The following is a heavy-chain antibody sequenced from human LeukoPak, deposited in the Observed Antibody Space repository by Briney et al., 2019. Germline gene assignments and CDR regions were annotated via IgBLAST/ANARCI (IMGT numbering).Heavy chain of an antibody. Sequence: PGGSLRLSCAASGFTLSDYYMSWVRQAPGKGLVWVSRINSDGSRTTYADSVKGRFTISRDNAKNTLYLQMNSLRTEDTAVYYCARPETQYSSGLDGFDIWGQGTMVTVSS. J-gene: IGHJ3*02. CDR1: GFTLSDYY. D-gene: IGHD6-19*01. CDR2: INSDGSRT. V-gene: IGHV3-74*01. CDR3: ARPETQYSSGLDGFDI.